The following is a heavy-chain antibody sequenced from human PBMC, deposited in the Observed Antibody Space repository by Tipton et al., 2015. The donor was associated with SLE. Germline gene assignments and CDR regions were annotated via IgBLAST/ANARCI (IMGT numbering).Heavy chain of an antibody. V-gene: IGHV4-39*07. CDR3: VRLRSKVLIDY. J-gene: IGHJ4*02. Sequence: GLVKPSGTLSLTCTVSGGYMTSGSYYWGWIRQSPQKGLEWLGSFYYSGSTYYYPSLKSRITISVDTSKNPFSLEVRSVTAADTAVYYCVRLRSKVLIDYWGQGTLVTVSS. CDR1: GGYMTSGSYY. CDR2: FYYSGST. D-gene: IGHD2-8*01.